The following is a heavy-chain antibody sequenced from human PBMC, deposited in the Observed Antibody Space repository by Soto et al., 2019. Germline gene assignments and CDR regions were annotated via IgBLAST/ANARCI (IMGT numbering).Heavy chain of an antibody. CDR2: ITSASDYI. CDR1: GFMFTRST. J-gene: IGHJ4*02. D-gene: IGHD3-10*01. Sequence: PGGSLRLSCVASGFMFTRSTMNWVRQAPGMGLECVSSITSASDYIFYAASVKGRFTISRDNAKNALYLQMNSQRAEDTAVYYCARGCPYGSGIDYWGQGTLVTVSS. CDR3: ARGCPYGSGIDY. V-gene: IGHV3-21*01.